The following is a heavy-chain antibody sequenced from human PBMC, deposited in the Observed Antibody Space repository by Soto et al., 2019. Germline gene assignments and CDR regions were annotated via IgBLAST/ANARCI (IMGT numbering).Heavy chain of an antibody. D-gene: IGHD3-10*01. CDR2: INHSGST. CDR1: GGSFSGYY. J-gene: IGHJ2*01. V-gene: IGHV4-34*01. CDR3: ARRRGDGYNPDWYFDL. Sequence: PSETLSLTCAVYGGSFSGYYWNWIRQPPGKGLEWIGEINHSGSTNYNPSLKSRVSISVGTSNNQFSLKLSSVTAADTAVYYCARRRGDGYNPDWYFDLWGRGTLVTVSS.